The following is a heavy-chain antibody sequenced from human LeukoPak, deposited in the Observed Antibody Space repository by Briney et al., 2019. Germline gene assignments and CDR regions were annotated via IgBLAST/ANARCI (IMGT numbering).Heavy chain of an antibody. CDR3: ATYRRGYYDSSDYYYFDY. Sequence: GGSLRLSCAASGFTFRSFAMSWVRQAPGKGLEWVSGISDSGGSTYYADSVKGRFTISRDNSKNTLYLQMKSLRAEDTAVYYCATYRRGYYDSSDYYYFDYWGQGPLVTVSS. CDR2: ISDSGGST. CDR1: GFTFRSFA. V-gene: IGHV3-23*01. J-gene: IGHJ4*02. D-gene: IGHD3-22*01.